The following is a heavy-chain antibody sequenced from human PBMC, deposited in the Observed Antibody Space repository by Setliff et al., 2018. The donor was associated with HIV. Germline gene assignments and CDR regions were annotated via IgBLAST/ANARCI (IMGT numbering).Heavy chain of an antibody. CDR3: ARDSLPYYYGSGTDSFDI. Sequence: ASVKVSCKASGYTFTSYAINWVRQAPGQSLEWMAWINGVNGDTKYSQKFQGRVTVTGDASAITAYMELSDLRSEDTAVYYCARDSLPYYYGSGTDSFDIWGHGTMVTVSS. CDR1: GYTFTSYA. CDR2: INGVNGDT. D-gene: IGHD3-10*01. J-gene: IGHJ3*02. V-gene: IGHV1-3*01.